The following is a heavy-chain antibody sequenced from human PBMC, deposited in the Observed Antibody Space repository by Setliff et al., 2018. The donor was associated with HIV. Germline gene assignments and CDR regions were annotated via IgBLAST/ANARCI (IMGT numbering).Heavy chain of an antibody. CDR1: GGSISSYY. CDR3: ARDGYTNGYGYYYFYMDV. D-gene: IGHD5-18*01. J-gene: IGHJ6*03. CDR2: IYYSGST. Sequence: SETLSLTCTVSGGSISSYYWSWIRQPPGKGLEWIGNIYYSGSTYYNPSLKSRVSISIDTSKNQFSLKLSSVTAADTAVYFCARDGYTNGYGYYYFYMDVWGKGTTVTVSS. V-gene: IGHV4-59*12.